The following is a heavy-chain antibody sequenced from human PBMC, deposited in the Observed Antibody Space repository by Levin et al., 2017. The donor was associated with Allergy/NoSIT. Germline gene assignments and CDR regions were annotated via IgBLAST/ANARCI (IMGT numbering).Heavy chain of an antibody. CDR3: ARGGSPVGGLDV. Sequence: SSETLSLTCTVSGGSISSAGYYWSWIRQHPGKGLEWIGYIYYSGSTYYNPSLKSRVTISIDTSKNQFSLKLSSVTAADTAVYYCARGGSPVGGLDVWGQGTTVTVSS. V-gene: IGHV4-31*03. D-gene: IGHD3-10*01. CDR2: IYYSGST. J-gene: IGHJ6*02. CDR1: GGSISSAGYY.